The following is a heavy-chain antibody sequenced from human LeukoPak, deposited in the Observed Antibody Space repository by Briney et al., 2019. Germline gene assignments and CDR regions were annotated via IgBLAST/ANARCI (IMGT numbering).Heavy chain of an antibody. CDR3: AKSCGSGSYYNGDAFDI. V-gene: IGHV3-9*03. J-gene: IGHJ3*02. D-gene: IGHD3-10*01. CDR1: GFTFDDYA. Sequence: PGGSLRLSCAASGFTFDDYAMHWVRQAPGKGLEWVSGISWNSGSIGYADSVKGRFTISRDNAKNSLYLQMNSLRAEDMALYYCAKSCGSGSYYNGDAFDIWGQGTMVTVSS. CDR2: ISWNSGSI.